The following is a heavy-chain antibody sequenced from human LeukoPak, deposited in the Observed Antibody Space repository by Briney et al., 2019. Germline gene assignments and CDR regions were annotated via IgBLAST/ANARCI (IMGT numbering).Heavy chain of an antibody. D-gene: IGHD2-15*01. J-gene: IGHJ4*02. V-gene: IGHV4-34*01. CDR3: ARASYCSGGSCWIDY. Sequence: SETLSLTCAVYGGSFSGYYWSWIRQPPGKGLEWIGEINHSGSTNHNPSLKSRVTISVDTSKNQFSLKLSSVTAADTAVYYCARASYCSGGSCWIDYWGQGTLVTVSS. CDR2: INHSGST. CDR1: GGSFSGYY.